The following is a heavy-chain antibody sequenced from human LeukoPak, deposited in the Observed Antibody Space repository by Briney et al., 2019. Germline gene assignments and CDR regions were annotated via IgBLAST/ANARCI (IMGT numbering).Heavy chain of an antibody. CDR2: IYYSGST. CDR1: GGSISSSSYY. Sequence: SETLSLTCTVSGGSISSSSYYWGWIRQPPGKGLEWIGSIYYSGSTYYNPSLKSRVTISVDTSKNQFSLKLSSVTAADTAVYYYARLLAAMVLYYFDYWGQGTLVTVSS. D-gene: IGHD5-18*01. V-gene: IGHV4-39*07. CDR3: ARLLAAMVLYYFDY. J-gene: IGHJ4*02.